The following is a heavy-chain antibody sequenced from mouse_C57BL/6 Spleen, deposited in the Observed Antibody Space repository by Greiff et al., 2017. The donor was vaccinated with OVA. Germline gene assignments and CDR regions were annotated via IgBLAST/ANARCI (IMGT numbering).Heavy chain of an antibody. J-gene: IGHJ4*01. Sequence: QVQLQQSGPELVKPGASVKISCKASGYAFSSSWMNWVTQRPGKGLEWIGRIYPGDGDTNYNGKFKGKATLTADKSSSTAYMQLSRLTSEDSAVYFCARPHYYGSTYYARDYWGQGTSVTVSS. D-gene: IGHD1-1*01. V-gene: IGHV1-82*01. CDR1: GYAFSSSW. CDR3: ARPHYYGSTYYARDY. CDR2: IYPGDGDT.